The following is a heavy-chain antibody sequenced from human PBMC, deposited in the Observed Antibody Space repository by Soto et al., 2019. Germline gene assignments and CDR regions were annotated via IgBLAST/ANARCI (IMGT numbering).Heavy chain of an antibody. CDR1: GATXTSYA. CDR3: ARGTVPYYYYGMDV. J-gene: IGHJ6*02. Sequence: SXKASFKASGATXTSYASSWVRQPPGQGLEWRGGIIPIFGTANYAQKFQVIVTITADKSTSTAYMELSSMRSEDTAVYYCARGTVPYYYYGMDVWGQGTTGTVAS. D-gene: IGHD4-4*01. V-gene: IGHV1-69*06. CDR2: IIPIFGTA.